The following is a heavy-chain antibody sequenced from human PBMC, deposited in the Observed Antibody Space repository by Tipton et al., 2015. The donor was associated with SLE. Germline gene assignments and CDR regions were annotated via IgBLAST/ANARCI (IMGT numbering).Heavy chain of an antibody. CDR1: GYSFTSYW. D-gene: IGHD3-22*01. CDR2: IYPGDSDT. CDR3: ARQEDRSGPEYFDL. V-gene: IGHV5-51*01. Sequence: QLVQSGAEVKKPGEYLRISCKGYGYSFTSYWLSGVRQMPGRGLEWMGIIYPGDSDTRYSPSFQGQVTISADKSISTAYLQWSSLKASDTAMYYCARQEDRSGPEYFDLWGRGTLVTVSS. J-gene: IGHJ2*01.